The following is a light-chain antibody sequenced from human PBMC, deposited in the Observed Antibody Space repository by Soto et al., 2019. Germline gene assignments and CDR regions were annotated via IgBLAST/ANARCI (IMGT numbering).Light chain of an antibody. CDR3: SSYINSSTLV. V-gene: IGLV2-14*01. CDR2: EDT. CDR1: SSDVDGYNF. Sequence: QSALTQPASVSGSPGQSITISCTGTSSDVDGYNFVSWYQQHPGKAPKLMIYEDTNRPSGVSNRFSGSKSGNTASLTISGLQAEDEADYYCSSYINSSTLVFGGGTQLTVL. J-gene: IGLJ3*02.